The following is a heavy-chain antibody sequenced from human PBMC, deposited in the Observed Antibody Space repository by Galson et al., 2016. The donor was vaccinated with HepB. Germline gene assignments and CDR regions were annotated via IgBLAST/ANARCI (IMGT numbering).Heavy chain of an antibody. Sequence: SVKVSCKASSGGTFSNNAISWVRQAPGQGLEWMGGIIPIVDITNYAQKFQGTVTITAEESTTTAYMELSSLRSEDTAVYYCVSSLMARGVIITFGMGVWGQGTTVTVSS. D-gene: IGHD3-10*01. V-gene: IGHV1-69*10. CDR2: IIPIVDIT. CDR1: GGTFSNNA. CDR3: VSSLMARGVIITFGMGV. J-gene: IGHJ6*02.